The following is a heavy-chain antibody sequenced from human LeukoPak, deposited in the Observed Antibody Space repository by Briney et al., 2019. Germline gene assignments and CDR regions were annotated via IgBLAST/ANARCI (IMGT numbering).Heavy chain of an antibody. CDR3: ARTPPRGLIDY. CDR1: GYTFSIYG. CDR2: MSPKSGKT. J-gene: IGHJ4*02. Sequence: ASVTVSCKASGYTFSIYGFSWVRQAPGQGLEWMGWMSPKSGKTGYAQKFQGRVTITRDTSISTAYMELSSLTSEDTAVYYCARTPPRGLIDYWGQGTLVTVSS. V-gene: IGHV1-8*02. D-gene: IGHD3-16*01.